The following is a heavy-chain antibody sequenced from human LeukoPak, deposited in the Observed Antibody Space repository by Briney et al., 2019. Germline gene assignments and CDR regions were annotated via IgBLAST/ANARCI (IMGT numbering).Heavy chain of an antibody. V-gene: IGHV4-34*01. Sequence: SETLSLTCAVYGGSFSGYYWSWIRQPPGKGLEWIGSIYHSGSTYYNPSLKSRVTISVDTSKNQFSLKLSSVTAADTAVYYCASTYGSGSYYWPRYWGQGTLVTVSS. CDR2: IYHSGST. J-gene: IGHJ4*02. CDR3: ASTYGSGSYYWPRY. D-gene: IGHD3-10*01. CDR1: GGSFSGYY.